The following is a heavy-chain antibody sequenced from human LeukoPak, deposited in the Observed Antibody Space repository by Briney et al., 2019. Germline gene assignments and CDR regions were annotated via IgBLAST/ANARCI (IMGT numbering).Heavy chain of an antibody. Sequence: SVKVSCKASGGTFSSYAISWVRQAPGQGLEWMGGIIPMFGTTNYAQKFQGRVTITTDESTSTAYMELSSLRSEDTAVYYCATGPDYNYYMDVWGKGTTVTVSS. CDR3: ATGPDYNYYMDV. J-gene: IGHJ6*03. CDR1: GGTFSSYA. V-gene: IGHV1-69*05. CDR2: IIPMFGTT.